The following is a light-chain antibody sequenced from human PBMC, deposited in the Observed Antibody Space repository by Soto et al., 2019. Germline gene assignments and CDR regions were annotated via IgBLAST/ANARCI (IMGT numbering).Light chain of an antibody. J-gene: IGKJ1*01. Sequence: DIQMTQSPSTVSGSVGDRVTISFLASQTISSWLAWYQQKPGKAPKLLIYKASTLKSGVPSRFSGSGSGTEFTLTISSLQPDDFATYYCQHYNSYSEAFGQGTKVAIK. V-gene: IGKV1-5*03. CDR1: QTISSW. CDR2: KAS. CDR3: QHYNSYSEA.